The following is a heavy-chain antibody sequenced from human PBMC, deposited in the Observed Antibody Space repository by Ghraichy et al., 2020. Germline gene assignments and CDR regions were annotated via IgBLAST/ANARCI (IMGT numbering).Heavy chain of an antibody. CDR1: GGSISSYY. V-gene: IGHV4-59*01. CDR2: IYYSGST. D-gene: IGHD3-3*01. J-gene: IGHJ6*02. CDR3: ARGNYDFWSGYYYYGMDV. Sequence: SETLSLTCTVSGGSISSYYWSWIRQPPGKGLEWIGYIYYSGSTNYNPSLKSRVTISVDTSKNQFSLKLSSVTAADTAVYYCARGNYDFWSGYYYYGMDVWGQGTTVTVSS.